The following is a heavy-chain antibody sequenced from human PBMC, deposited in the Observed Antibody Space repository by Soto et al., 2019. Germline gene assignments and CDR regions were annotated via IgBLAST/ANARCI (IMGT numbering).Heavy chain of an antibody. V-gene: IGHV4-31*03. Sequence: LSLTCTVSGGSLSSGGYYWSWIRQHPGKGLEWLGYFYNSGSVFYNPSLKSRVTILLDTSKNQFSLKLISVTAADTAVYYCARGAVTNLYYHYYGMDVWGQGTTVTVSS. CDR1: GGSLSSGGYY. CDR3: ARGAVTNLYYHYYGMDV. D-gene: IGHD3-16*01. CDR2: FYNSGSV. J-gene: IGHJ6*02.